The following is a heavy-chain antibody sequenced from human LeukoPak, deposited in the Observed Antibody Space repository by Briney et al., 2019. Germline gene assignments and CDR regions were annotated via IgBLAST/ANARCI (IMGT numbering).Heavy chain of an antibody. Sequence: PSQTLSLTCTVSGGSISSGSYYWSWIRQPPGKGLEWIGYIYYSGSTNYNPSLKSRVTISVDTSKNQFSLKLSSVTAADTAVYYCARARWFGEFQIDYWGQGTLVTVSS. D-gene: IGHD3-10*01. J-gene: IGHJ4*02. CDR3: ARARWFGEFQIDY. CDR1: GGSISSGSYY. CDR2: IYYSGST. V-gene: IGHV4-61*01.